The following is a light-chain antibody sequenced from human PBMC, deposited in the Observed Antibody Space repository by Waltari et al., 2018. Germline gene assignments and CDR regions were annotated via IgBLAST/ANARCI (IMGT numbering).Light chain of an antibody. V-gene: IGLV6-57*03. Sequence: NFMLTQPHSVSESPGKTVTISCTRSSGSITSNYVQWYQKRPGSAPTNLIYKDNYRPAGVPYLVSCSIDRSSKSASLTISGLKAEVEAVYFCQSSYRTHEGVFVGGTKLTVL. J-gene: IGLJ3*02. CDR1: SGSITSNY. CDR3: QSSYRTHEGV. CDR2: KDN.